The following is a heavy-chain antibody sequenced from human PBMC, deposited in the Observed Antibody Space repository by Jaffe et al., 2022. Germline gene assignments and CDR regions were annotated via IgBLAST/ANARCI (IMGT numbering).Heavy chain of an antibody. CDR2: INPSGGST. J-gene: IGHJ4*02. V-gene: IGHV1-46*01. CDR3: ARDPAGGGSYYGDFDY. D-gene: IGHD1-26*01. CDR1: GYTFTSYY. Sequence: QVQLVQSGAEVKKPGASVKVSCKASGYTFTSYYMHWVRQAPGQGLEWMGIINPSGGSTSYAQKFQGRVTMTRDTSTSTVYMELSSLRSEDTAVYYCARDPAGGGSYYGDFDYWGQGTLVTVSS.